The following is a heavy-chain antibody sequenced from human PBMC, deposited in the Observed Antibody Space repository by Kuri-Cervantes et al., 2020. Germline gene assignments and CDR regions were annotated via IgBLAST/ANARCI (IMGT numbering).Heavy chain of an antibody. J-gene: IGHJ3*02. D-gene: IGHD2-15*01. CDR1: GGSVSSGSYY. Sequence: SETLSLTCTVSGGSVSSGSYYWSWIRQPPGKGLEWIGYIYYSGSTNYNPSLKSRVTISVDTSKNQFSLKLSSVTAADTAVYYCARDGIFGGAFDIWGQGTMVTVSS. V-gene: IGHV4-61*01. CDR2: IYYSGST. CDR3: ARDGIFGGAFDI.